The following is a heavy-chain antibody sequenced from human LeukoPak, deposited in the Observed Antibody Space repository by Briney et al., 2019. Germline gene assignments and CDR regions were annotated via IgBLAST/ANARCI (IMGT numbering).Heavy chain of an antibody. D-gene: IGHD6-13*01. V-gene: IGHV1-69*05. Sequence: ASVKVSCKASGGTFSSYAISWVRQAPGQGLEWMGGIIPIFGTANYAQKFQGRVTITTDESTSTAYMELSSLRSEDTAVYYCARSLAAAGNDWFDPWGQGTLVTVSS. J-gene: IGHJ5*02. CDR1: GGTFSSYA. CDR2: IIPIFGTA. CDR3: ARSLAAAGNDWFDP.